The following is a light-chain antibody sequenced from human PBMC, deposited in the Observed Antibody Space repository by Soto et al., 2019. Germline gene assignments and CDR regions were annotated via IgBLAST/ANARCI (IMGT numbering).Light chain of an antibody. V-gene: IGKV1-5*01. CDR2: DAS. Sequence: DVQMTQSPYTLSASVGDRVTITCRASQSINTWLAWYQQKPGKPPRLLIYDASNLETGVPSRFTGSGSGTEFTLTISSLQPDDFATYYCQQFNTFSYTFGQGTKLEIK. CDR1: QSINTW. CDR3: QQFNTFSYT. J-gene: IGKJ2*01.